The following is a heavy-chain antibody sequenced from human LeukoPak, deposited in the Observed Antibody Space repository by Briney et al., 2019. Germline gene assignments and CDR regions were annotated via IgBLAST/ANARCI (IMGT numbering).Heavy chain of an antibody. J-gene: IGHJ6*03. V-gene: IGHV4-30-2*01. CDR2: IYHSGST. Sequence: PSQTLSLTCTVSGGSISSGGYYWSWIRQPPGKGLEWIGYIYHSGSTYYNPSLKSRVTISVDRSKNQFSLKLSSVTAADTAVYYCARLFTYYYYMDVWGKGTTVTVSS. CDR3: ARLFTYYYYMDV. CDR1: GGSISSGGYY.